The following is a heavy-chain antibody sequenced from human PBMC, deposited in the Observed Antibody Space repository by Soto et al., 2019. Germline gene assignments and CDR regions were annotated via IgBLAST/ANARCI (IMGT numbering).Heavy chain of an antibody. CDR3: ARRGILGAADAFDV. D-gene: IGHD1-26*01. Sequence: GEPLKISCKAAGYTCTSYWIGWVREMPGKGLEWMGIIYPADSDTRYSPSFQGQVTISADKSISTAYLQWSSLKASDTAMYYCARRGILGAADAFDVWGQGTMVTVSS. J-gene: IGHJ3*01. CDR1: GYTCTSYW. V-gene: IGHV5-51*01. CDR2: IYPADSDT.